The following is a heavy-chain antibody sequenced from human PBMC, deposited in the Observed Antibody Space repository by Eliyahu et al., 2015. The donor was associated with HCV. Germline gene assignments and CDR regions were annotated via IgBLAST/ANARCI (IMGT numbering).Heavy chain of an antibody. D-gene: IGHD3-22*01. J-gene: IGHJ4*02. V-gene: IGHV3-21*01. Sequence: EVQLVESGGGLVKPGGSLRLSCAASGFTFSSYSLNWVRQAPGKGLEWVSSISSTSSYIYYADSLKGRFTISRDNAKNSLYLQMNSLRAEDTAVYYCARDLGDYYDSSGYYPFEYWGQGALVTVSS. CDR3: ARDLGDYYDSSGYYPFEY. CDR2: ISSTSSYI. CDR1: GFTFSSYS.